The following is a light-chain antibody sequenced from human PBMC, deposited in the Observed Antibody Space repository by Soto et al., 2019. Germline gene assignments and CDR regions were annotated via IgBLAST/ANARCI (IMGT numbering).Light chain of an antibody. CDR1: QGISSW. CDR2: AAS. CDR3: QQSYSTPRT. Sequence: DIQMTHSPSSVSTSVGDRVTITCXASQGISSWLAWYQQKPGKAPKLLIYAASSLQRGVPSRFSGSGSGTEFTLSISSLQPEDFATYYCQQSYSTPRTFGQGTKVDIK. J-gene: IGKJ1*01. V-gene: IGKV1-12*01.